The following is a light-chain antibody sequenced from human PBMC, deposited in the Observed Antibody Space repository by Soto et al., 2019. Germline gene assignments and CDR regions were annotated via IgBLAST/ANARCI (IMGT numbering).Light chain of an antibody. Sequence: EVVLTQSPATLSVSPGDRATLSCRASQSVSRNLAWYQQKPGQAPRLLIYGASTRATGVPARFSGSGSATEFTLYISSLQSEDVEVYYCQQYGDWPPETFGQGTKLEI. CDR3: QQYGDWPPET. CDR2: GAS. V-gene: IGKV3-15*01. CDR1: QSVSRN. J-gene: IGKJ2*01.